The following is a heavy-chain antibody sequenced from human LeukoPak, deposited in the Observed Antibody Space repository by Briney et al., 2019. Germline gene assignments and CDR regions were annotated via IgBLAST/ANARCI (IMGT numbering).Heavy chain of an antibody. Sequence: HPGGSLRLSCAASGFTFSSYAMSWVRQAPGKGLEWVSAISGSGGSTYYADSVKGRFTISRDNSKNTLYLQMNSLRAEDTAVYYCAKPQYYYDSSGYYSEYFQHWGQGTLVTVSS. J-gene: IGHJ1*01. V-gene: IGHV3-23*01. CDR1: GFTFSSYA. D-gene: IGHD3-22*01. CDR3: AKPQYYYDSSGYYSEYFQH. CDR2: ISGSGGST.